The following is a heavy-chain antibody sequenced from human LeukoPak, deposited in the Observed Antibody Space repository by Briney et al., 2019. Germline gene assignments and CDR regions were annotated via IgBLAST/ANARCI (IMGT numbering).Heavy chain of an antibody. J-gene: IGHJ3*02. CDR1: GFTFSSYS. V-gene: IGHV3-7*01. Sequence: SGGSLRLSCAASGFTFSSYSMDWVRQAPGKGLEWVANIKQDGSEKYYVDSVKGRFTISRDNAKNSLYLRMNSLRAEDTAVYYCASEVPADLAFDIWGQGTMVTVSS. CDR3: ASEVPADLAFDI. D-gene: IGHD2-2*01. CDR2: IKQDGSEK.